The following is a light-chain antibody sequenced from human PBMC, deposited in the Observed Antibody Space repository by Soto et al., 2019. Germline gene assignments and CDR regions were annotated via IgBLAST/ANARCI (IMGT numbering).Light chain of an antibody. J-gene: IGLJ1*01. CDR1: SSDVGGYNY. Sequence: QSVLTQPASVSGSPGQSITISCTGTSSDVGGYNYVSWYQQHPGKAPKLVIYDVSNRPSGVSNRFSGSKSGNTASLTISGIQAEDEADYYCSSYTSTSTYGFGTGTKVTVL. CDR2: DVS. CDR3: SSYTSTSTYG. V-gene: IGLV2-14*01.